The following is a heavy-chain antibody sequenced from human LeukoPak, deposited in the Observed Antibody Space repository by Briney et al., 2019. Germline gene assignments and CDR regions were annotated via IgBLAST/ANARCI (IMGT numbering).Heavy chain of an antibody. CDR3: ARDTNDSSGYSDS. CDR2: INYSGST. V-gene: IGHV4-34*01. CDR1: SESFSGYF. D-gene: IGHD3-22*01. J-gene: IGHJ4*02. Sequence: SETLSLTCAIYSESFSGYFWSWIRQPPGKGLEWIGEINYSGSTNYNPSLKSRVTISVDTSKNQFSLKLSSVTAADTAVYYCARDTNDSSGYSDSWGQGTLVTVSS.